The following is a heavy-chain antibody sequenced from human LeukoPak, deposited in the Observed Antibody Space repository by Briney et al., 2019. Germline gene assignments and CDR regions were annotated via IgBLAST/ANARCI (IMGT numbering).Heavy chain of an antibody. CDR1: GGSISSYY. V-gene: IGHV4-59*01. Sequence: PSETLSLTCAVSGGSISSYYWSWIRQPPGKGLEWIGYIYYSGSTSYNPSLKSRVTISVDTSKNQFSLKLTSVTAADTAVCHCARGSVPGVPYFDYWGQGTLVTVSS. J-gene: IGHJ4*02. CDR2: IYYSGST. D-gene: IGHD3-10*01. CDR3: ARGSVPGVPYFDY.